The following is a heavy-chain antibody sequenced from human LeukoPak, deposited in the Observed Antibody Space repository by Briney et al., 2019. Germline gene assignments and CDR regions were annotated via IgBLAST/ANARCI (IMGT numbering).Heavy chain of an antibody. V-gene: IGHV3-48*01. CDR1: GFTFRSQS. J-gene: IGHJ3*02. CDR2: IKSNGDTI. CDR3: ARRLGTYDYTGHAFDM. Sequence: GGSLSLYCVASGFTFRSQSMNWVRQAPGKGLEWVPYIKSNGDTIYYADSVKGRFTISRENAKNSLYLQMNGLRAEDTAVYYCARRLGTYDYTGHAFDMWGQGTMVTVSS. D-gene: IGHD3-16*01.